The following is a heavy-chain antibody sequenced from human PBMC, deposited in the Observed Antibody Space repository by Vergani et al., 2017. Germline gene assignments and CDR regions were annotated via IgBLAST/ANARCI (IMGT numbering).Heavy chain of an antibody. J-gene: IGHJ4*02. CDR1: GFRVTTYY. CDR2: ITSSGSTI. V-gene: IGHV3-11*01. D-gene: IGHD3-3*02. CDR3: AGELALDY. Sequence: VELLESGGGLAQPGGSLRVSCSASGFRVTTYYMSWVRQAPGKGLEWVSYITSSGSTIFYADSVKGRFTISRDNAKNSLYLQMNSLRAEDTAIYYCAGELALDYWGQGTLVTVSS.